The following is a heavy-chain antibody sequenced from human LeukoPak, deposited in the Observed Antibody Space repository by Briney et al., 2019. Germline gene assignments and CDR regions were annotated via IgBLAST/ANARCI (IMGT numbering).Heavy chain of an antibody. CDR1: GFTFSSYG. Sequence: PGGSLRLSCAASGFTFSSYGMSWVRQAPGKGLEWVANIKQDGSEKYYVDSVRGRFTISRDNAKNSLYLQMNSLRAEDTAMYYCARPLMYYYGSETYFWFDPWGQGTLVTVSS. D-gene: IGHD3-10*01. CDR3: ARPLMYYYGSETYFWFDP. V-gene: IGHV3-7*01. CDR2: IKQDGSEK. J-gene: IGHJ5*02.